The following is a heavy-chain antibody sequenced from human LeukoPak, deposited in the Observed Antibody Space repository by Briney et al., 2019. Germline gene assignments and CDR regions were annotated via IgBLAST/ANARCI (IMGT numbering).Heavy chain of an antibody. D-gene: IGHD5-18*01. CDR3: ARGDTAMFMDY. CDR2: IYSGGST. Sequence: PGGSLRLSCAASGFTFSSYAMSWVRQAPGKGLEWVSVIYSGGSTYYADSVKGRFTISRDNSKNTLFLQMNSLRAEDTAIYYCARGDTAMFMDYWGQGTLVTVSS. CDR1: GFTFSSYA. V-gene: IGHV3-53*01. J-gene: IGHJ4*02.